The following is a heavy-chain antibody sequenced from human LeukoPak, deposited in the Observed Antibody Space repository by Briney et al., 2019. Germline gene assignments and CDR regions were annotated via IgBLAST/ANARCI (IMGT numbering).Heavy chain of an antibody. J-gene: IGHJ4*02. D-gene: IGHD2-2*02. V-gene: IGHV1-46*01. Sequence: GASVKVSCKASGYTFTTYYIHWVRQAPGQGLEWIGIIKPGGSSTNYAQKFQGRVTVTSDTSTSTVYMELSSLRSEDTAVYYCAKASSRQLLLYPEDYWGQGTLVTVSS. CDR1: GYTFTTYY. CDR2: IKPGGSST. CDR3: AKASSRQLLLYPEDY.